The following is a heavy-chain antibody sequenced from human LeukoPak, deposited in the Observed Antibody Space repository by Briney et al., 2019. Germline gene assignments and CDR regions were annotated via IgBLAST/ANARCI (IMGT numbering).Heavy chain of an antibody. J-gene: IGHJ4*02. CDR1: GGSISSGGYY. D-gene: IGHD2-2*02. Sequence: SQTLSLTCTVSGGSISSGGYYWSWIRQHPGKGLEWIGYIYYSGSTYYNPSLKSRVTISVDTSKSQFSLKLSSVTAADTAVYYCARAQGIVVVPAAIGFDYWGQGTLVTVSS. CDR2: IYYSGST. V-gene: IGHV4-31*03. CDR3: ARAQGIVVVPAAIGFDY.